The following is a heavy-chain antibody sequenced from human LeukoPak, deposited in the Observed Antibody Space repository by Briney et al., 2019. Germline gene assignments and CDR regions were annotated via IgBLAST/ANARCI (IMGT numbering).Heavy chain of an antibody. CDR2: IRYDGSNK. CDR3: AKDRNYYGSGSYYLA. D-gene: IGHD3-10*01. CDR1: GFTFSSYG. J-gene: IGHJ5*02. V-gene: IGHV3-30*02. Sequence: GGSLRLSCAASGFTFSSYGMHWVRQAPGKGLEWVAFIRYDGSNKYYADSVKGRFTISRDNSENTLYLQMNSLRAEDTAVYYCAKDRNYYGSGSYYLAWGQGTLVTVSS.